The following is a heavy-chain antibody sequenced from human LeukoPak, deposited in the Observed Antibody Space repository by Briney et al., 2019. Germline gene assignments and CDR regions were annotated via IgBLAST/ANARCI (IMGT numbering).Heavy chain of an antibody. Sequence: GGSLRLSCAASGFTFSSYAMSWVRQAPGKGLEWVSAISGSGGSTYYADSVKGRFTISRDNSKNTLYLQMNSLRAEDTAVYYCAKSMGYYDSSGYGGDYWGQGTLVTVSS. V-gene: IGHV3-23*01. CDR3: AKSMGYYDSSGYGGDY. D-gene: IGHD3-22*01. CDR1: GFTFSSYA. CDR2: ISGSGGST. J-gene: IGHJ4*02.